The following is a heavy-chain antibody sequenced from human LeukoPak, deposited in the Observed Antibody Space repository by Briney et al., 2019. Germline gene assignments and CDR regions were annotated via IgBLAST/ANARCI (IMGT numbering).Heavy chain of an antibody. CDR1: GFTFSSYW. CDR3: ARGRSDTLNYYYYYGMDV. J-gene: IGHJ6*02. V-gene: IGHV3-74*01. Sequence: GGSLRLSCAASGFTFSSYWMHWVRQAPGKGLVWVSRINSDGSSTSYADSVKGRFTISRDNAKNTLYLQMNSLRAEDTAVYYCARGRSDTLNYYYYYGMDVWGQGTTVTVSS. CDR2: INSDGSST. D-gene: IGHD6-25*01.